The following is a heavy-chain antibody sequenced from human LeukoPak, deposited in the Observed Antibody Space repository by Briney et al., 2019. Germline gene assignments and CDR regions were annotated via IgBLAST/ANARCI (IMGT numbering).Heavy chain of an antibody. Sequence: PGGSLRLSCAASGFTFSSYPMHWVRQAPGKGLEWVAVISYDGSNKYYADSVKGRFTISRGKSKNTLSLQMNSLRVEDTAVYYCAKEEGTGTGFDYWGQGTLVTVSS. J-gene: IGHJ4*02. CDR3: AKEEGTGTGFDY. V-gene: IGHV3-30-3*01. CDR2: ISYDGSNK. D-gene: IGHD1-1*01. CDR1: GFTFSSYP.